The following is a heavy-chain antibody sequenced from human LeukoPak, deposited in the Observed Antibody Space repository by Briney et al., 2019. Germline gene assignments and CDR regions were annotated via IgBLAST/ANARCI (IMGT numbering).Heavy chain of an antibody. V-gene: IGHV3-30*18. CDR2: ISYDGSNK. D-gene: IGHD3-10*01. J-gene: IGHJ6*02. CDR3: AKDFRFGSDFYYYYGMDV. CDR1: GFTLSSYG. Sequence: PGRSLRLSCAASGFTLSSYGMHWVRQAPGKGLEWVAVISYDGSNKYYADSVKGRFTISRDNSKNTLYLQMNSLRAEDTAVYYCAKDFRFGSDFYYYYGMDVWGQGTTVTVSS.